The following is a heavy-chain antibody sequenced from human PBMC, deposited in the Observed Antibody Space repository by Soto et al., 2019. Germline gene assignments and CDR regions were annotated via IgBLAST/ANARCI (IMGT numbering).Heavy chain of an antibody. D-gene: IGHD1-26*01. CDR2: INHLETT. Sequence: ASGTLSLTCAVSGASITFGGYSWSWIRQTPGKGLEWIGYINHLETTFYNPSFESRLTLSIDRAKNQFSLKLHSMSAADRAVYFCARGGGSDSFDYWGQGILVTVS. J-gene: IGHJ4*02. CDR3: ARGGGSDSFDY. V-gene: IGHV4-30-2*01. CDR1: GASITFGGYS.